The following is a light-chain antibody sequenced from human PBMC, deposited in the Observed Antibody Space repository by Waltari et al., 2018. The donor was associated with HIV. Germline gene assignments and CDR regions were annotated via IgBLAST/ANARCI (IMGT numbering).Light chain of an antibody. V-gene: IGLV2-11*01. Sequence: QSALPQPRSVSGSPGQSVTISCTGTSSDVGGYTYVSWYQQHPGKAPKLMIYDVSKRPSGVPDRFSGSKSGNTASLTISGLQAEDEADYYCCSYAGSYTGVFGGGTKLTVL. CDR1: SSDVGGYTY. CDR3: CSYAGSYTGV. CDR2: DVS. J-gene: IGLJ2*01.